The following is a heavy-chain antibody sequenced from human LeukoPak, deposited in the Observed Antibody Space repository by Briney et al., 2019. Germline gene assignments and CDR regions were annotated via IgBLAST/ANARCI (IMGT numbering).Heavy chain of an antibody. CDR3: ARGGAAAGTDY. J-gene: IGHJ4*01. Sequence: GGSLRLSCAASGFTFSSYSMNWVRQAAGKGLEWVSSISSSSSYIYYADSVKGRFTISRDNAKNSLYLQMNSLRAEDAAVYYCARGGAAAGTDYWGHGTLVTVSS. CDR2: ISSSSSYI. CDR1: GFTFSSYS. V-gene: IGHV3-21*04. D-gene: IGHD6-13*01.